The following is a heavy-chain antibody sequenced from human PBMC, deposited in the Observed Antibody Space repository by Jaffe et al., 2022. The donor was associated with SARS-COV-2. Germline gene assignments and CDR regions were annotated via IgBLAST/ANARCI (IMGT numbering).Heavy chain of an antibody. CDR2: IKSKTDGGTT. CDR3: TTERYFDWLSAPPVRPFDY. CDR1: GFTFSNAW. J-gene: IGHJ4*02. V-gene: IGHV3-15*01. Sequence: EVQLVESGGGLVKPGGSLRLSCAASGFTFSNAWMSWVRQAPGKGLEWVGRIKSKTDGGTTDYAAPVKGRFTISRDDSKNTLYLQMNSLKTEDTAVYYCTTERYFDWLSAPPVRPFDYWGQGTLVTVSS. D-gene: IGHD3-9*01.